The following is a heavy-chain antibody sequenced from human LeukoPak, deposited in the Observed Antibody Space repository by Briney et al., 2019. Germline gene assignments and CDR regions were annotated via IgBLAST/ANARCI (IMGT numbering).Heavy chain of an antibody. Sequence: GASVKVSCKASGYTFTSYYMHWVRQAPGQGLEWMGIINPSGGSTSYAQKFQGRVTMTRDTSTSTVYMELSSLRSEDTAVYYCARDLWCGDYGSTSCYGLGFDYWGQGTLVTVPS. D-gene: IGHD2-2*01. V-gene: IGHV1-46*01. J-gene: IGHJ4*02. CDR1: GYTFTSYY. CDR3: ARDLWCGDYGSTSCYGLGFDY. CDR2: INPSGGST.